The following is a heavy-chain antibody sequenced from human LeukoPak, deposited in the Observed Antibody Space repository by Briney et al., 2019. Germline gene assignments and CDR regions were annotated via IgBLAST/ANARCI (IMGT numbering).Heavy chain of an antibody. CDR3: AKDSNVGRGYYYAPFDS. D-gene: IGHD3-22*01. J-gene: IGHJ5*01. CDR1: GFTFDDYA. Sequence: GGSLRLSCAASGFTFDDYAIHWVRQAPGKGLEWVSGISWNSDSIGYADSVKGRFTVSRDNAKNSLYLQMNNLRAEDTALYYCAKDSNVGRGYYYAPFDSWGQGTLVTVSS. CDR2: ISWNSDSI. V-gene: IGHV3-9*01.